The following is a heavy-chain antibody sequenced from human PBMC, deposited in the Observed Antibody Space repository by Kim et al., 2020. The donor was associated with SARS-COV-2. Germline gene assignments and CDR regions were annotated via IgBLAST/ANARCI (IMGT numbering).Heavy chain of an antibody. V-gene: IGHV1-69*13. D-gene: IGHD3-10*01. CDR2: IIPIFGTA. J-gene: IGHJ3*02. Sequence: SVKVSCKASGGTFSSYAISWVRQAPGQGLEWMGGIIPIFGTANYAQKFQGRVTITADESTSTAYMELSSLRSEDTAVYYCARFYGSGSYLFAFDIWGQGTMVTVSS. CDR3: ARFYGSGSYLFAFDI. CDR1: GGTFSSYA.